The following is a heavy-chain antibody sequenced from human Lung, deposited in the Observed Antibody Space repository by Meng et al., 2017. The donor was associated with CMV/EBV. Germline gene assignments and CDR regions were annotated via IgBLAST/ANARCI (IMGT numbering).Heavy chain of an antibody. V-gene: IGHV3-30-3*01. D-gene: IGHD2-2*01. Sequence: LTXVASGSTXRSYAMHWVRQAPGKGLEWVAFISYDGGKKYYADSVKGRFTISRDNSKNTLYLQMNSLRAEDTAIYYCAKEFLVVVPAAFGNYYYYGLDVXGQGXTVTVSS. CDR3: AKEFLVVVPAAFGNYYYYGLDV. J-gene: IGHJ6*02. CDR2: ISYDGGKK. CDR1: GSTXRSYA.